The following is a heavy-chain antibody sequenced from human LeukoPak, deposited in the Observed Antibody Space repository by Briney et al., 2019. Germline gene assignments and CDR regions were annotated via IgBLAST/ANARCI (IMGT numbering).Heavy chain of an antibody. V-gene: IGHV3-30-3*01. Sequence: ERSLRLSCAASGFTFSSYAMHWVRQAPGKGLRWVALISYDGNDKFYGDSVKGRFTISRDNSKNTLSLQMNSLRPEDTAFYYCARSYCSGGRCYYADFWGQGTLVTVSS. CDR3: ARSYCSGGRCYYADF. CDR2: ISYDGNDK. CDR1: GFTFSSYA. J-gene: IGHJ4*02. D-gene: IGHD2-15*01.